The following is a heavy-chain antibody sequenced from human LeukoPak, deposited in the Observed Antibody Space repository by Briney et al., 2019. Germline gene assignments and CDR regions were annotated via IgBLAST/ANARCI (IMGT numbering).Heavy chain of an antibody. CDR1: GFTHSSYS. D-gene: IGHD3-22*01. J-gene: IGHJ3*02. CDR2: ISGSGGST. Sequence: GGSLRLSCAASGFTHSSYSMSWVRQAPGRGREWVSAISGSGGSTYYADSVKGRLTISRDNSKNTLYLQMNSLRAEDTAVYYCAGTSSGYYYGAFDIWGQGTLVTVSS. CDR3: AGTSSGYYYGAFDI. V-gene: IGHV3-23*01.